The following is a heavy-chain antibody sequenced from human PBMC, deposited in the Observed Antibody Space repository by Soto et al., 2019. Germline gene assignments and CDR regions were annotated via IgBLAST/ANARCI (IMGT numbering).Heavy chain of an antibody. D-gene: IGHD1-26*01. J-gene: IGHJ5*02. CDR3: ASGNAWEVLFPS. CDR1: GDSISSGYY. Sequence: SETLSLTCTVSGDSISSGYYWAWIRQPPGKELEWIGRVYLSGTTYYNPSLKSRVTISVDTSQNQFSLKLSSVIAADTAVYYCASGNAWEVLFPSCGQGTLVTVSS. V-gene: IGHV4-38-2*02. CDR2: VYLSGTT.